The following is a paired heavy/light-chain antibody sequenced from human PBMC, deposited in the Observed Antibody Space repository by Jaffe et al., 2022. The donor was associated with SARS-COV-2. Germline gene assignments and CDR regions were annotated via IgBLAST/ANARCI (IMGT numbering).Light chain of an antibody. V-gene: IGLV3-21*04. Sequence: SYVLTQPPSVSVAPGKTAMITCGGNDIGNKGVHWYQRKPGQAPLLVIYYDSDRPSGIPERFSGSNSGNTATLTISRVEAGDEADYYCQVWDSSSDHVVFGGGTKLTVL. CDR3: QVWDSSSDHVV. CDR1: DIGNKG. J-gene: IGLJ2*01. CDR2: YDS.
Heavy chain of an antibody. V-gene: IGHV3-30*04. CDR1: GFNFNSSA. Sequence: QVHLVESGGGVVQPGRSLRLSCAAFGFNFNSSAMHWVRQAPGKGLEWVAVISYDGSTKYDADSVKGRFTISRDKFKSTLYLQMDSLRAEDTAIYYCAKVGYRGRPYYYYYMDVWGKGTTVTVSS. J-gene: IGHJ6*03. CDR2: ISYDGSTK. CDR3: AKVGYRGRPYYYYYMDV. D-gene: IGHD6-25*01.